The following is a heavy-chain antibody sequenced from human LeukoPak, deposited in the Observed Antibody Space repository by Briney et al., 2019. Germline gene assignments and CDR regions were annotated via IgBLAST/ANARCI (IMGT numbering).Heavy chain of an antibody. V-gene: IGHV3-11*06. J-gene: IGHJ6*02. CDR2: ISSSSSYT. Sequence: GGSLRLSCAASGFTFSDYYMSWIRQAPGKGLEWVSYISSSSSYTNYADSVKGRFTISRDNAKNSLYLQMSSLRAEDTAVYYCARASPDYDFWSGYYRPYGMDVWGQGTTVTVSS. CDR3: ARASPDYDFWSGYYRPYGMDV. D-gene: IGHD3-3*01. CDR1: GFTFSDYY.